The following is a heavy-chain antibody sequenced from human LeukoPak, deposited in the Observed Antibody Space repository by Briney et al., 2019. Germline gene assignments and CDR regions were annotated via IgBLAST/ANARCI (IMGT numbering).Heavy chain of an antibody. CDR3: ARDGAAGGGWYPHY. Sequence: PGRSLRLSCAASGFTFSSYAMHWVRQAPGKGLEWVAVISYDGSNKYYADSVKGRFTISRDNSKNTLYLQMNSLRAENTAVYYGARDGAAGGGWYPHYWAQGTRSPSPQ. CDR2: ISYDGSNK. J-gene: IGHJ4*02. D-gene: IGHD6-19*01. V-gene: IGHV3-30-3*01. CDR1: GFTFSSYA.